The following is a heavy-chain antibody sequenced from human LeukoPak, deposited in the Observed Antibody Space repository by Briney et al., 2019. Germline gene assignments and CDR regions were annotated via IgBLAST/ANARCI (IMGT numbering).Heavy chain of an antibody. Sequence: PAGSLRLSCAASGFTFSSYAMSWVRQAPGKGLEWVSAISGSGGSTYYADSVKGRFTISRDNSKNTLYLQMNSLRAEDAAVYYCAKGGYCSGGSCYHHYFDYWGQGTLVTVSS. V-gene: IGHV3-23*01. CDR1: GFTFSSYA. J-gene: IGHJ4*02. CDR2: ISGSGGST. D-gene: IGHD2-15*01. CDR3: AKGGYCSGGSCYHHYFDY.